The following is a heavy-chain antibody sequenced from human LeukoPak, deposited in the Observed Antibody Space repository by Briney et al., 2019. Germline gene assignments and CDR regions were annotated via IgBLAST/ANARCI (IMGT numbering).Heavy chain of an antibody. Sequence: ASVKVSCKASGDTFTSNAVSWVRQAPGQGLEWMGRIIPFLRTAEYAQKFQGRLTITADRSTSTAYMELTSLRSEDTAVYYCAKGKGFVGHFDFWGQGTLVTVSS. V-gene: IGHV1-69*04. D-gene: IGHD3-3*01. CDR1: GDTFTSNA. CDR2: IIPFLRTA. J-gene: IGHJ4*02. CDR3: AKGKGFVGHFDF.